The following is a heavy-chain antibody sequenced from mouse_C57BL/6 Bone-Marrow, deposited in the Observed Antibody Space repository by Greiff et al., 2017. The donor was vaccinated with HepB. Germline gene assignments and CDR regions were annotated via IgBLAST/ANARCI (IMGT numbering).Heavy chain of an antibody. CDR2: IHPNSGST. D-gene: IGHD1-1*01. CDR1: GYTFTSYW. Sequence: QVQLQQSGAELVKPGASVKLSCKASGYTFTSYWMHWVKQRPGQGLEWIGMIHPNSGSTNYNEKFKSKATLTVDKSSSTAYMQLSSLTSEDSAVYYCARWGTTVVADWYFDVWGTGTTVTVSS. J-gene: IGHJ1*03. V-gene: IGHV1-64*01. CDR3: ARWGTTVVADWYFDV.